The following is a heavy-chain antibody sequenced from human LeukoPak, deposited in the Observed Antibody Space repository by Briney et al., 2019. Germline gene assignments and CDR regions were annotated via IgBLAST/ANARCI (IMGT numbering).Heavy chain of an antibody. J-gene: IGHJ4*02. V-gene: IGHV3-30*02. D-gene: IGHD6-13*01. CDR1: GFTFSSYG. Sequence: GGSLRLSCAASGFTFSSYGMHWVRQAPGKGLEGVAFIRYDGSNKYYADSVKGRFTISRDNAKNSLYLQMNSLRAEDTAVYYCAGASATAGTFPYWGQGTLVTVSS. CDR3: AGASATAGTFPY. CDR2: IRYDGSNK.